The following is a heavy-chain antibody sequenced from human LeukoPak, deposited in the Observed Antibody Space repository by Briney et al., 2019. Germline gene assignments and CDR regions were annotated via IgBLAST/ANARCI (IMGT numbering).Heavy chain of an antibody. V-gene: IGHV4-39*01. CDR1: GGSIYGSSYY. Sequence: PETLSLTCTVSGGSIYGSSYYWGWIRLPPGEALEWLGSICHSGYAYYNPSLKSRVTITVDTSKSQFSLKLSSVTAADTAVYYCARSSMFRGVTVDYWGQGTLVTVSS. CDR2: ICHSGYA. D-gene: IGHD3-10*01. J-gene: IGHJ4*02. CDR3: ARSSMFRGVTVDY.